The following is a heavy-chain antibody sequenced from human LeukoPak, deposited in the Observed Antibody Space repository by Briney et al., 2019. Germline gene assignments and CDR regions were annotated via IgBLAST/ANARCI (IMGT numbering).Heavy chain of an antibody. CDR3: AKDHTITIFGVVPPPYGMDV. J-gene: IGHJ6*02. CDR2: ISYDGSNK. V-gene: IGHV3-30*18. CDR1: GFTFSSYA. Sequence: GGSLRLSCAASGFTFSSYAMSWVRQAPGKGLEWVAVISYDGSNKYYADSVKGRFTISRDNSKNTLYLQMNSLRAEDTAVYYCAKDHTITIFGVVPPPYGMDVWGQGTTVTVSS. D-gene: IGHD3-3*01.